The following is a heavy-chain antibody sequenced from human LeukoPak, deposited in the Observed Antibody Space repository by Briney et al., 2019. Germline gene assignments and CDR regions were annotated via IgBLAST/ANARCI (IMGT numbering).Heavy chain of an antibody. V-gene: IGHV4-59*01. CDR3: ARGRVGAGDIVATTYYFDF. D-gene: IGHD5-12*01. CDR2: IFYSGNT. Sequence: SETLSLTCTVSGGSISSFYWSWIRQPPGKGLEWIGYIFYSGNTNYNPSLKSRVTISLDRSENQFSLKLNSVTAADTAVYYCARGRVGAGDIVATTYYFDFWGQGTLATVSS. J-gene: IGHJ4*02. CDR1: GGSISSFY.